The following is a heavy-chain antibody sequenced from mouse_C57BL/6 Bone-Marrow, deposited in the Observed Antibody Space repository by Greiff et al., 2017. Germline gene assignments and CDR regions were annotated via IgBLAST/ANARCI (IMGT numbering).Heavy chain of an antibody. CDR2: IHPNSGST. J-gene: IGHJ4*01. Sequence: QVQLKQPGAELVKPGASVKLSCKASGYTFTSYWMHWVKQRPGQGLEWIGMIHPNSGSTNYNEKFKSKATLTVDKSSSTAYMQLSSLTSEDSAVYYCARWGITGRLGSYYAMDYWGQGTSVTVSS. V-gene: IGHV1-64*01. CDR3: ARWGITGRLGSYYAMDY. D-gene: IGHD2-4*01. CDR1: GYTFTSYW.